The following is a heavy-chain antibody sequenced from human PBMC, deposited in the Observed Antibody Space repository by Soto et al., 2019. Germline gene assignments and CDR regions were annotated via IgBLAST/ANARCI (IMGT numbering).Heavy chain of an antibody. J-gene: IGHJ4*02. V-gene: IGHV3-23*01. Sequence: EVQLLESGGGLVQPGGSLRLSCAASGFTFSSDAMSWVRQAPGKGLEWVSAISGSGGSTYYADSVKGRFTISRDNSKNTLYLKMNSLRAEDMAVYDCAKDQFTMVRGVIISSHDYWGQGTLVTVSS. CDR3: AKDQFTMVRGVIISSHDY. CDR1: GFTFSSDA. D-gene: IGHD3-10*01. CDR2: ISGSGGST.